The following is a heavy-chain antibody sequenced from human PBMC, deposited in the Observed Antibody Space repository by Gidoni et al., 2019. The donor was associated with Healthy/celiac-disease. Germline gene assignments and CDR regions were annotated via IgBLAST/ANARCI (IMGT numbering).Heavy chain of an antibody. D-gene: IGHD3-3*01. V-gene: IGHV3-15*07. CDR2: IKSKTDGGTT. CDR3: TDEWFKDYYYYMDV. CDR1: GFTFSNAW. Sequence: EVQLVESGGGLVKPGGSLRLSCAASGFTFSNAWMNWVRQAPGKGLEWVGRIKSKTDGGTTDYAAPVKGRFTISRDDSKNTLYLQMNSLKTEDTAVYYCTDEWFKDYYYYMDVWGKGTTVTVSS. J-gene: IGHJ6*03.